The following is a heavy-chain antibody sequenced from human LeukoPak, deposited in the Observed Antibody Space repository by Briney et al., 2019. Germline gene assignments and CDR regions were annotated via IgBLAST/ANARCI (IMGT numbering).Heavy chain of an antibody. CDR2: ISYDGSNK. CDR3: ARSRDGYMPN. D-gene: IGHD5-24*01. J-gene: IGHJ4*02. V-gene: IGHV3-30*04. Sequence: GGALRLSCAAPGVTFSSYAMHWGREAPGGGLEWVAVISYDGSNKYYADSVKGRFTISRDNSKNTLYLQMNSLRAEDTAVYYCARSRDGYMPNWGQGTLVTVSS. CDR1: GVTFSSYA.